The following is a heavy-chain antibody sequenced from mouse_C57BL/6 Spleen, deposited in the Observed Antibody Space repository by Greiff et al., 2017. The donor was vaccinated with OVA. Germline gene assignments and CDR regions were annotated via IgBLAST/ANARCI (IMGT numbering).Heavy chain of an antibody. CDR3: ARGEDPYPDY. CDR1: GYTFTSYW. CDR2: IDPSDSYT. Sequence: QVQLQQPGAELVMPGASVKLSCKASGYTFTSYWMHWVKQRPGQGLEWIGEIDPSDSYTNYNQKFKGKSTLTVDKSSSTAYMQLSSLTSEDSAVYYCARGEDPYPDYWGQGTTLTVSS. J-gene: IGHJ2*01. V-gene: IGHV1-69*01.